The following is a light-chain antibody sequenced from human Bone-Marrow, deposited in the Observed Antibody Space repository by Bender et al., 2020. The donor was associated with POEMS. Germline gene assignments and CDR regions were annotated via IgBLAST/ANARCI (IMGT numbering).Light chain of an antibody. CDR1: SSDIGGHNL. Sequence: QSALTQPSSVSGSPGQSITISCTGTSSDIGGHNLVSWYQLHPGKASTLMIYDVNNRPSGLSHRFSGSVSGNTASLTISGRQAEDEADYYCCSYAGSSTVIFGGGTRLTVL. CDR3: CSYAGSSTVI. V-gene: IGLV2-23*02. J-gene: IGLJ2*01. CDR2: DVN.